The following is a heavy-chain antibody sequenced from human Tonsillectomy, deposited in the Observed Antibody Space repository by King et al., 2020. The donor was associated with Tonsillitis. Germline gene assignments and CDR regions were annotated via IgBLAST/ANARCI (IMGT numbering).Heavy chain of an antibody. J-gene: IGHJ6*02. Sequence: VQLVESGGGVVQPGRSLRLSCAASGFTFSSYAMNWVRQAPGKGLEWGAVISFDGSNKDYAASVKGRFTISRDNSKNTLSLQMNSLRTEDTAVYFCARRDGALDYYYYGMDVWGQGTTVTVSS. V-gene: IGHV3-30-3*01. CDR1: GFTFSSYA. CDR2: ISFDGSNK. CDR3: ARRDGALDYYYYGMDV. D-gene: IGHD4-17*01.